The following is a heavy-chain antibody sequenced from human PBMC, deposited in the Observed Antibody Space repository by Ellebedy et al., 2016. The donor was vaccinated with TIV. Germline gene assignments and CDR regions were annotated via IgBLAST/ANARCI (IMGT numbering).Heavy chain of an antibody. CDR2: IWYDGSNK. V-gene: IGHV3-33*08. CDR3: GLSGSLDY. J-gene: IGHJ4*02. D-gene: IGHD3-3*01. CDR1: GFTFSNYW. Sequence: GESLKISXAASGFTFSNYWMSWVRQAPGKGLEWVAVIWYDGSNKYYADSVKGRFTISRDNSKNTLYLHMNSLRAEDTAVYHCGLSGSLDYWGQGTLVTVSS.